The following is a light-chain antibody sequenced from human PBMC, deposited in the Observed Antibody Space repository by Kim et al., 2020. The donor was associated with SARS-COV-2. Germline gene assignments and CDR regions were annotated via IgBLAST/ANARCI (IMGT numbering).Light chain of an antibody. J-gene: IGKJ4*01. CDR3: QHYDHFPLS. CDR2: GAS. CDR1: QTIGSF. Sequence: AIRITQSPSSLSASTGDRVTITCRANQTIGSFLAWYQQKPGKAPRLLIYGASALKYGVPSRFSGTGSGTDFTLSISCLQPEDYATYYCQHYDHFPLSFGGGTKVDIK. V-gene: IGKV1-8*01.